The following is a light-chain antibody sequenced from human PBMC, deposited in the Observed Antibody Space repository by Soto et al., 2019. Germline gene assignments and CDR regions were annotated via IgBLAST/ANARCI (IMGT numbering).Light chain of an antibody. V-gene: IGLV1-47*01. CDR1: TSNIEKFY. CDR2: RDN. Sequence: QAVVTQPPSASATPGQRVTISCSGSTSNIEKFYVYWYQQHPGTAPKLLVYRDNQRPSGVPDRFSGSKSGTSASLAISGLRSDDEADYYCAALDDSLRGVVFGGGTKVTVL. CDR3: AALDDSLRGVV. J-gene: IGLJ2*01.